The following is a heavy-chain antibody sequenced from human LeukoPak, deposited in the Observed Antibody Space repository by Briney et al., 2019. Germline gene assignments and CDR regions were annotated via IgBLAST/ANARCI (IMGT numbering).Heavy chain of an antibody. CDR1: GGSISSYY. D-gene: IGHD3-16*01. CDR3: ARGRVGYDYVWGSHYSPYFDY. Sequence: SETLSLTCTVSGGSISSYYWSWIRQPAGKGLEWIGRIYTSGSTNYNPSLKSRVTISVDTSKNQFSLKLSSVTAADTAVYYCARGRVGYDYVWGSHYSPYFDYWGQGTLVTVSS. CDR2: IYTSGST. V-gene: IGHV4-4*07. J-gene: IGHJ4*02.